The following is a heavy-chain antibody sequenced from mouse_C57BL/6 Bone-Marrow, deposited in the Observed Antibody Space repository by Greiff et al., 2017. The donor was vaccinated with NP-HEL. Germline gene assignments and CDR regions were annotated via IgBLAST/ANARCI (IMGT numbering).Heavy chain of an antibody. CDR3: ARRHYSNYLYYFDY. J-gene: IGHJ2*01. CDR1: GYSITSGYY. Sequence: EVKVEESGPGLVKPSQSLSLTCSVTGYSITSGYYWNWIRQFPGNKLEWMGYISYDGSNNYNPSLKNRISITRDTSKNPFFLKLNSVTTEDTATYYCARRHYSNYLYYFDYWGQGTTLTVSS. V-gene: IGHV3-6*01. CDR2: ISYDGSN. D-gene: IGHD2-5*01.